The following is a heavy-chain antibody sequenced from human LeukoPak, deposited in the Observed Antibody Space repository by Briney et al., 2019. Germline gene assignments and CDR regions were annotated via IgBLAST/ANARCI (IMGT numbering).Heavy chain of an antibody. CDR3: ARDVGMVIPYYFDY. CDR1: GFTFSDYY. CDR2: ISSSGSTI. D-gene: IGHD3-3*01. J-gene: IGHJ4*02. Sequence: PGGSLRLSCAASGFTFSDYYMSWIRQAPGKGLEWVSYISSSGSTIYYADSVKGRFTISRDNAKNSLYLQMNGLRAEDTAVYYCARDVGMVIPYYFDYWGQGTLVTVSS. V-gene: IGHV3-11*04.